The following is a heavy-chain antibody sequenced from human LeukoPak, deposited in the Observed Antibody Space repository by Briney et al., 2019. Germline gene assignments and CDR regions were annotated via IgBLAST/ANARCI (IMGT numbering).Heavy chain of an antibody. CDR3: AKDKDIGGLYYFDY. CDR2: IHFDGSNK. D-gene: IGHD2-15*01. CDR1: GFSFNSYG. Sequence: GGSLRLSCAASGFSFNSYGMHWVRQAPGKGLEWVAFIHFDGSNKYYANSVKGRFTISRDNSKNTLYLQMNSLRVEDTAVYYCAKDKDIGGLYYFDYWGQGTLVTVSS. V-gene: IGHV3-30*02. J-gene: IGHJ4*02.